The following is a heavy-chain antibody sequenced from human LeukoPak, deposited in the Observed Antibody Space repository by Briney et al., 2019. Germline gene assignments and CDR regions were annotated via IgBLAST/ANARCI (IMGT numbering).Heavy chain of an antibody. D-gene: IGHD2-21*01. CDR3: ARDPLAYWYFDL. Sequence: PGGSLRLSCVASGFTFSRFEMNWVRQAPGKGLEWISHISTGTYIAYTDSVKGRFTISRDNAKNSLYLQMNSLRVEDTAVYYCARDPLAYWYFDLWGRGTLVTVSS. J-gene: IGHJ2*01. CDR2: ISTGTYI. CDR1: GFTFSRFE. V-gene: IGHV3-48*03.